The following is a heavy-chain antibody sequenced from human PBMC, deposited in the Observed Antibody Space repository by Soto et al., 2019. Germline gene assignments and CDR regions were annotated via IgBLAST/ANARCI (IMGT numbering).Heavy chain of an antibody. V-gene: IGHV3-23*01. CDR2: ISGSGERT. CDR3: AKDPYSYGPEY. J-gene: IGHJ4*02. D-gene: IGHD5-18*01. Sequence: EEQLLESGGGVIQPGGSLRLSCAASGFTLGNYAMSWVRQAPGKGLEWVSVISGSGERTFYIDSVKGRFTISRDTSKNTLYLQMNSLRADDTAVYYCAKDPYSYGPEYWGRGTLVIVS. CDR1: GFTLGNYA.